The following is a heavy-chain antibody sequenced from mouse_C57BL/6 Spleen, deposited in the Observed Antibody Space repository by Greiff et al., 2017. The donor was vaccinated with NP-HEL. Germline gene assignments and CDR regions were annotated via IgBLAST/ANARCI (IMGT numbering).Heavy chain of an antibody. J-gene: IGHJ2*01. Sequence: QVQLQQPGAELVRPGTSVKLSCKASGYTFTSYWMHWVKQRPGQGLEWIGVIDPSDSYTNYNQKFKGKATLTVDTSSSTAYMQLSSLTSEDSAVYYCARREDYGKRFDYWGQGTTLTVSS. CDR1: GYTFTSYW. CDR3: ARREDYGKRFDY. D-gene: IGHD2-1*01. CDR2: IDPSDSYT. V-gene: IGHV1-59*01.